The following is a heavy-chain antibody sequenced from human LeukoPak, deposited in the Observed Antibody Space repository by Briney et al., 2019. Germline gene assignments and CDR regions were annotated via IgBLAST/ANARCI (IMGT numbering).Heavy chain of an antibody. V-gene: IGHV1-18*04. CDR3: ARHSGSGWQALGY. Sequence: ALVKVSCKASGYTFSNYGISWVRQAPGPGLEWMGWTSYNGNTNYAQKFQDRVTMTTDTSTTTAYMELRSLESDDTAVYYCARHSGSGWQALGYWGQGTLVTVSS. CDR1: GYTFSNYG. CDR2: TSYNGNT. J-gene: IGHJ4*02. D-gene: IGHD6-19*01.